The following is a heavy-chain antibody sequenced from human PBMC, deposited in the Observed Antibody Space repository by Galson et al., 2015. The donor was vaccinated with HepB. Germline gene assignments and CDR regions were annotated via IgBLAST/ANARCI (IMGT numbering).Heavy chain of an antibody. CDR1: GYSISSGYY. D-gene: IGHD6-13*01. Sequence: ETLSLTCTVSGYSISSGYYWGWIRQPPGKGLEWIGSIYHSGSTYYNPSLKSRVTISVDTSKNQFSLKLSSVTAADTAVYYCARVKGIAAAGLADYWGQGTLVTVSS. CDR2: IYHSGST. V-gene: IGHV4-38-2*02. CDR3: ARVKGIAAAGLADY. J-gene: IGHJ4*02.